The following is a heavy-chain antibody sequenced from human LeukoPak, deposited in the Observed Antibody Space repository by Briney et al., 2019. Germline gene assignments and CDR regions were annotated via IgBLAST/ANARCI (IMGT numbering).Heavy chain of an antibody. J-gene: IGHJ4*02. CDR1: GFTFSSYA. V-gene: IGHV3-23*01. CDR3: AKRPGIAVAGVFDY. D-gene: IGHD6-19*01. Sequence: GGSLRLSCAASGFTFSSYAMSWVRQAPGKGLEWVSAISGSGGITYYADSVKGRFTISGDNSKNTLYLQMNSLRAEDTAVYYCAKRPGIAVAGVFDYWGQGTLVTVSS. CDR2: ISGSGGIT.